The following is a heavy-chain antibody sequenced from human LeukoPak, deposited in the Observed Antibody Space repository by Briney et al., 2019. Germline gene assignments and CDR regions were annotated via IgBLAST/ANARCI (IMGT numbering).Heavy chain of an antibody. D-gene: IGHD3-10*01. V-gene: IGHV1-58*01. CDR3: ARAHMVRGHHRWFDP. Sequence: RASVKVSCKASGFTFTSSAVQWVRQARGQRLEWIGWIVVGSGNTNYAQNFQGRVTLTTDTSTSTAYMELRSLRSDDTAVYYCARAHMVRGHHRWFDPWGQGTLVTVSS. J-gene: IGHJ5*02. CDR2: IVVGSGNT. CDR1: GFTFTSSA.